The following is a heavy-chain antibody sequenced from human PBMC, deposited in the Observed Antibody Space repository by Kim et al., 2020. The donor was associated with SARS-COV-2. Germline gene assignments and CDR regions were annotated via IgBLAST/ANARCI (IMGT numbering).Heavy chain of an antibody. J-gene: IGHJ4*02. CDR3: TTDHPNRYFDWSQGYYFDY. V-gene: IGHV3-15*01. Sequence: GRFTISRDDSKNTLYLQMNSLKTEDTAVYYCTTDHPNRYFDWSQGYYFDYWGQGTLVTVSS. D-gene: IGHD3-9*01.